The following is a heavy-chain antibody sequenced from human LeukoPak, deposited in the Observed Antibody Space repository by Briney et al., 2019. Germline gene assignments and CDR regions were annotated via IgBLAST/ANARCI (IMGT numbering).Heavy chain of an antibody. CDR1: GFTLSTNA. CDR3: AKTLVDS. Sequence: GGSLRLSCLTSGFTLSTNAMSWVRQAPGKGLEWISGISGSGASTYYADSVKGRFTITRDNSKNTLYLQMNSLRAEDTAIYYCAKTLVDSWGQGTLVTVSS. J-gene: IGHJ4*02. D-gene: IGHD3-16*01. V-gene: IGHV3-23*01. CDR2: ISGSGAST.